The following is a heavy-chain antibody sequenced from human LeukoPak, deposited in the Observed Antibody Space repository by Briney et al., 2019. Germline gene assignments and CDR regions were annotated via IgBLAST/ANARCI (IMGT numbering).Heavy chain of an antibody. Sequence: GGSLRLSCAASGFTLSSYAMSWVRQAPGKGLEWVSGISVGGGNTYYADSVKGRFTISRDSSKNTLYLQINSLRAEDTAVYYCAKESAGGSSYYYYYYYYMDVWGKGTTVTVSS. J-gene: IGHJ6*03. CDR1: GFTLSSYA. CDR2: ISVGGGNT. CDR3: AKESAGGSSYYYYYYYYMDV. V-gene: IGHV3-23*01. D-gene: IGHD6-13*01.